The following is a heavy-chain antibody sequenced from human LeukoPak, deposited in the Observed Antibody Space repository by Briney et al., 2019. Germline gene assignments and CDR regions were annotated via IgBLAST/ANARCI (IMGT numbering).Heavy chain of an antibody. CDR3: ARDREEDYYMDV. V-gene: IGHV3-21*01. Sequence: NPGGSLRLSCAASGFTFNRYSMNWVRQAPEKGLEWVSSISSSSRYIYYADSVKGRFTISRDDAKNSLYLQMNSLRAEDTAVYYCARDREEDYYMDVWGKGTTVTVSS. J-gene: IGHJ6*03. CDR1: GFTFNRYS. CDR2: ISSSSRYI.